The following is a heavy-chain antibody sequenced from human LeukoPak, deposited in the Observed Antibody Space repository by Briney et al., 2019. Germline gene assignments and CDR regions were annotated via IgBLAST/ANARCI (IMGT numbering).Heavy chain of an antibody. CDR1: GGSISSGNYY. CDR3: ARDRAGDSFDI. Sequence: NPSETLSLTCTVSGGSISSGNYYWPWIRQPAGKELEWIARIHTSGNTNYNPSRESQVTISIDTSKNQFSLSLNSVTPADTAIYYCARDRAGDSFDIWGQGTMVTVSS. CDR2: IHTSGNT. V-gene: IGHV4-61*02. D-gene: IGHD7-27*01. J-gene: IGHJ3*02.